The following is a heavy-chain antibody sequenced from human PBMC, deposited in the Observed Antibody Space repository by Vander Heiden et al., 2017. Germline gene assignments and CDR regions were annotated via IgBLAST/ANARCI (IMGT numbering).Heavy chain of an antibody. CDR2: IQSDGSKK. CDR1: EFSCSYYG. CDR3: ARDRYPWYGDF. D-gene: IGHD3-9*01. J-gene: IGHJ2*01. V-gene: IGHV3-30*02. Sequence: QVQLVESGGGVVQPGGSLRLSCAASEFSCSYYGRHWVRKAQGKGLDWVAFIQSDGSKKYYADPVKGRFTISRDNSQNMMYLQMNSLRAEDTAVYYCARDRYPWYGDFWGRGTLVSVSS.